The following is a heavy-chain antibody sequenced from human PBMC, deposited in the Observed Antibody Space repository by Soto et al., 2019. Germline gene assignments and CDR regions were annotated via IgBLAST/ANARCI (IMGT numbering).Heavy chain of an antibody. CDR3: ARGPQFYYYDSKSRWYFDL. CDR1: GFTFSSYE. Sequence: EVQLVESGGGLVQPGGSLRLSCAASGFTFSSYEMNWVRQAPGKGLEWVSYISSSGSTIYYADSVKGRFTISRDNAKNSLYLQMNSLRAEDTAVYYCARGPQFYYYDSKSRWYFDLWGRGTLVTVSS. CDR2: ISSSGSTI. J-gene: IGHJ2*01. V-gene: IGHV3-48*03. D-gene: IGHD3-22*01.